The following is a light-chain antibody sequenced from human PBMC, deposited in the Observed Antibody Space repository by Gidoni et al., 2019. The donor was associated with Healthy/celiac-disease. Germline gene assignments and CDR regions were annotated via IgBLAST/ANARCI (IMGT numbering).Light chain of an antibody. CDR1: TISTY. V-gene: IGKV1-39*01. Sequence: TISTYLHWYQQKPGAPPQLLIHAASTLQSGVPSRFSGSGSGTDFTLTISNLQLEDFATYFCQQSLTTPLTFGGGTKVEMK. CDR3: QQSLTTPLT. CDR2: AAS. J-gene: IGKJ4*01.